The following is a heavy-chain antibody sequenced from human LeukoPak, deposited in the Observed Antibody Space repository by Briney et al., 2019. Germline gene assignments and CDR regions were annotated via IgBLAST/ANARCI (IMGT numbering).Heavy chain of an antibody. Sequence: ASVKVSCKASGYTFTSYGISWVRQAPGQGLEWMGCISAYNGNTNYAQKLQGRVTMTTDTSTCTAYRELRSLKSDDTAVYYCARDAGDILTGYYWFPFDYWGQGTLVTVSS. CDR3: ARDAGDILTGYYWFPFDY. J-gene: IGHJ4*02. CDR2: ISAYNGNT. V-gene: IGHV1-18*01. D-gene: IGHD3-9*01. CDR1: GYTFTSYG.